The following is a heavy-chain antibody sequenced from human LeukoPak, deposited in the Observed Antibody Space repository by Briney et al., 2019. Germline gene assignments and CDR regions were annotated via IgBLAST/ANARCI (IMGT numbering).Heavy chain of an antibody. CDR2: IKQDGSEK. Sequence: GGSLRLSCAASGFTFSSYWMSWVRQAPGKGLEWVANIKQDGSEKYYVDSVKGRFTISRDNAKNSLYLQMNSLRAEDTAVYYCARERSYYNILNGFSAYGMDVSGQGTTVTVSS. V-gene: IGHV3-7*01. J-gene: IGHJ6*02. CDR3: ARERSYYNILNGFSAYGMDV. D-gene: IGHD3-9*01. CDR1: GFTFSSYW.